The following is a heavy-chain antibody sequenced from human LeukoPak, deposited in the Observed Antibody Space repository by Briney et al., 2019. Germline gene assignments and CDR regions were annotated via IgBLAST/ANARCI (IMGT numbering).Heavy chain of an antibody. CDR1: GYTFSSYG. CDR3: ARIYCTNGVCYKTNWFDP. V-gene: IGHV1-18*01. J-gene: IGHJ5*02. Sequence: ASVKVSCKASGYTFSSYGISWVRQAPVQGLEWMGWIRAYNGNTNYAQKLQGRVTMTTDTSTSTAYMELRSLRSDDTAVYYCARIYCTNGVCYKTNWFDPWGQGTLVTASS. D-gene: IGHD2-8*01. CDR2: IRAYNGNT.